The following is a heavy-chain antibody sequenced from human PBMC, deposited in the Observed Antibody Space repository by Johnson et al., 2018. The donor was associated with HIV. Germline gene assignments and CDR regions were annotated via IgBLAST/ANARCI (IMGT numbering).Heavy chain of an antibody. V-gene: IGHV3-23*04. CDR1: ELTSSNYA. Sequence: VQLVESGGGLVQPGGSLRLSCVASELTSSNYAISWVRQAPGQGLEWVSAISASGRDIYYGDSVKGRFTISRDNSKNTLYLQMNSLRAEDTAVYYCAREQELIGERAFDIWGQGTMVTVSS. CDR3: AREQELIGERAFDI. J-gene: IGHJ3*02. D-gene: IGHD6-13*01. CDR2: ISASGRDI.